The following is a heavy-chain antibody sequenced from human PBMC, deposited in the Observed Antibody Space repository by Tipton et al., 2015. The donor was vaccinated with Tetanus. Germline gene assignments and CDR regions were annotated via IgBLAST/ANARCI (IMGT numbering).Heavy chain of an antibody. D-gene: IGHD3-22*01. CDR3: ARYYDSSGYYRRRYTSSFDL. Sequence: TLSLTCSVSGGSISGDYWSWIRQPAGKGLEWIGRIYTSGSTNYNPSLKSRVTISVDTSKNQFSLKLSSVTAADTAVYYCARYYDSSGYYRRRYTSSFDLWGQGTLVTVSS. CDR2: IYTSGST. V-gene: IGHV4-4*07. CDR1: GGSISGDY. J-gene: IGHJ4*02.